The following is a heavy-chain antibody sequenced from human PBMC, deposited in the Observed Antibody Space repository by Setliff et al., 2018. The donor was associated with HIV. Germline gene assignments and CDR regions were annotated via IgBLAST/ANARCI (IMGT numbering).Heavy chain of an antibody. V-gene: IGHV5-51*01. CDR1: GYSFTSFW. Sequence: GESLKISCKGFGYSFTSFWIGWVRQMPGKGLEWMGIIYPGDSDTRYSPSFQGQVTISADQSVSTAYLQWSSLKASDNAMYYCARHLGLPDATDYMDVWGKGTTVTVSS. CDR2: IYPGDSDT. CDR3: ARHLGLPDATDYMDV. J-gene: IGHJ6*03. D-gene: IGHD2-2*01.